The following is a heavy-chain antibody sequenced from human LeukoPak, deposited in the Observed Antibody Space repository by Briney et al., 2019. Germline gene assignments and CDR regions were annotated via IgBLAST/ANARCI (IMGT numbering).Heavy chain of an antibody. CDR3: AKGQTNIAVAGTGYYGMDV. Sequence: GGSLRLSCVVSGFTVSSNYMSWVRQAPGKGLEWVSVLYSGGNTYHADSVKGRFTISRDNSKNTLYLQMNSLRVEDTAVYYCAKGQTNIAVAGTGYYGMDVWGQGTTVTVSS. CDR1: GFTVSSNY. V-gene: IGHV3-53*01. CDR2: LYSGGNT. D-gene: IGHD6-19*01. J-gene: IGHJ6*02.